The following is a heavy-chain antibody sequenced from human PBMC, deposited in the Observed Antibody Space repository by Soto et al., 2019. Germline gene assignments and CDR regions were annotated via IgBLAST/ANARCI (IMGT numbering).Heavy chain of an antibody. CDR2: FDPEDGET. V-gene: IGHV1-24*01. CDR3: ATLLRYLDWLPDDY. D-gene: IGHD3-9*01. J-gene: IGHJ4*02. Sequence: ASVKVSCKVSGYTLTELSMHWVRQSPGKGLEWMGGFDPEDGETIYAQKFQGRVTMTEDTSTDTAYMELSSLRSEDTAVYYCATLLRYLDWLPDDYLGQGTLVIVS. CDR1: GYTLTELS.